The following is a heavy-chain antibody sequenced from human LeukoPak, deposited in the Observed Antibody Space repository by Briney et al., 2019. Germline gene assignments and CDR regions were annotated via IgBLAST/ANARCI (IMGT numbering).Heavy chain of an antibody. CDR3: ARERTPGSGYGVDY. D-gene: IGHD6-25*01. CDR1: GYTFSNYG. CDR2: INPNINGT. Sequence: ASVKVSCKASGYTFSNYGISWVRQAPGQGLEWMGWINPNINGTNYAQKFQGRVTMTGDRSISTAYMELSRLRSDDTAVYYCARERTPGSGYGVDYWGQGTVVTVSS. J-gene: IGHJ4*02. V-gene: IGHV1-2*02.